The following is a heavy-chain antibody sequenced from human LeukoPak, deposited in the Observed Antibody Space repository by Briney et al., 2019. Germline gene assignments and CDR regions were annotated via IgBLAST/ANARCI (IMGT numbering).Heavy chain of an antibody. CDR3: ARRDRWFDP. Sequence: SETLSLACGVSGYSISSGYYWGWIRQSPGKGLEWIGNIYRSGSTYYNPSLKSRVTISVDTSKDQFSLRLTSVTAADTAVYYCARRDRWFDPWGQGTLVTVSS. J-gene: IGHJ5*02. CDR2: IYRSGST. CDR1: GYSISSGYY. V-gene: IGHV4-38-2*01.